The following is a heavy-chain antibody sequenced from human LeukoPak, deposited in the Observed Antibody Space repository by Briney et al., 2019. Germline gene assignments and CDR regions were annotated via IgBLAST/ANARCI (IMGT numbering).Heavy chain of an antibody. CDR2: INPNSGGT. CDR1: GYTFTGYY. Sequence: GASVKVSCKASGYTFTGYYMHWVRQAPGQGLEWMGWINPNSGGTNYAQKFQGRVTMTRDTSISTAYMELSRLRSDDTAVYYCARGAQLWYNWFDPWGQGTLVTVSS. J-gene: IGHJ5*02. CDR3: ARGAQLWYNWFDP. D-gene: IGHD5-18*01. V-gene: IGHV1-2*02.